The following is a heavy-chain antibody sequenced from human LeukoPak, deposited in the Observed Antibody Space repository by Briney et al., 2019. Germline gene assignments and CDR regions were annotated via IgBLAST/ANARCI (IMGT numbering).Heavy chain of an antibody. CDR1: GFTFNAYA. Sequence: GGSLRLSCAASGFTFNAYAIHWVRQAPGKGLKGVSLVKGDGVTTDYANSVKGRFTVSRDNSKNSLYLQMSNLRTEDTALYYCVRDTGSGWDFDYWGQGTLVTVSS. V-gene: IGHV3-43*02. CDR2: VKGDGVTT. CDR3: VRDTGSGWDFDY. J-gene: IGHJ4*02. D-gene: IGHD6-19*01.